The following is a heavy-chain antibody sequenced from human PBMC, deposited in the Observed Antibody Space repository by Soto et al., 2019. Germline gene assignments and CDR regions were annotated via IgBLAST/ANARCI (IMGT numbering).Heavy chain of an antibody. CDR3: ATDRYSGSYWGHVSAIDT. J-gene: IGHJ3*02. Sequence: EVQLVESGGGLVQPGRSLRLSCAASGFTFDDYAMHWVRQAPGKGLEWVSGISWNSGSIGYADSVKGRFTISRDNAKNLLYLQMNSMRADATGLYYCATDRYSGSYWGHVSAIDTWGQGTMVKVSA. D-gene: IGHD1-26*01. CDR2: ISWNSGSI. V-gene: IGHV3-9*01. CDR1: GFTFDDYA.